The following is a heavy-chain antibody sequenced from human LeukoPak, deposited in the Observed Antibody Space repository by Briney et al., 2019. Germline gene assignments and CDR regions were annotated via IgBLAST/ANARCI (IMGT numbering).Heavy chain of an antibody. Sequence: GGSLRLSCAASGFTFSGSTMHWVRQASGKGLEWVGRIRNKPNSYATAYTASVKGRFIISRDDSKNTAYLHMSSLKTEDTAVYYCTRGVTTRPLDYWGQGTLVTVSS. D-gene: IGHD4-11*01. CDR2: IRNKPNSYAT. V-gene: IGHV3-73*01. J-gene: IGHJ4*02. CDR3: TRGVTTRPLDY. CDR1: GFTFSGST.